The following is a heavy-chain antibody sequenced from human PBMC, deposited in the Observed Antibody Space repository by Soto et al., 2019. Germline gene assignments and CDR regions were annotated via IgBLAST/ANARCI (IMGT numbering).Heavy chain of an antibody. J-gene: IGHJ5*02. Sequence: GGSLRLSCAAPGFTFSTYSMNWVRQGPGEGLEWVSYISSSSSTIYFADSVRGRFTISRDNAKNSLYLQMNSLRAEDTAVYYCARHPERIAQIGWFDPWGQGTLVTVSS. V-gene: IGHV3-48*01. CDR1: GFTFSTYS. D-gene: IGHD6-13*01. CDR2: ISSSSSTI. CDR3: ARHPERIAQIGWFDP.